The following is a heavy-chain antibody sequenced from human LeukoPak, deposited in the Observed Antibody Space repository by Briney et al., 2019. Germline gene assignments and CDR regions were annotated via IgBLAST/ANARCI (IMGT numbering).Heavy chain of an antibody. CDR3: ARGSGSVDIVATEGYYYYGMDV. J-gene: IGHJ6*02. CDR2: ISAYNGNT. Sequence: ASVKVSCKASGGTFSSYAISWVRQAPGQGLEWMGWISAYNGNTNYAQKLQGRVTMTTDTSTSTAYMELSSLRSEDTAVYYCARGSGSVDIVATEGYYYYGMDVWGQGTTVTVSS. CDR1: GGTFSSYA. V-gene: IGHV1-18*01. D-gene: IGHD5-12*01.